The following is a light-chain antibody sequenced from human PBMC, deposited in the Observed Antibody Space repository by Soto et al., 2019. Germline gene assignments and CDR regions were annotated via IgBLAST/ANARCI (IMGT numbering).Light chain of an antibody. CDR2: EGS. J-gene: IGLJ2*01. V-gene: IGLV2-23*03. CDR3: CSYAGSSTFEKV. Sequence: SVLTQPASVSGSPGQSITISCTGTSSDVGSYNLVSWYQQHPGKAPKLMIYEGSKRPSGVSNRFSGSKSGNTASLTISGLQAEDEADYYCCSYAGSSTFEKVFGGGTKLTVL. CDR1: SSDVGSYNL.